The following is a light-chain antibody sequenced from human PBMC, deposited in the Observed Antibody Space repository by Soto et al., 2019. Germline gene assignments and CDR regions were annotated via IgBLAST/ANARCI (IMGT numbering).Light chain of an antibody. J-gene: IGLJ2*01. Sequence: QSVLTQPASVSRSPGQSITISCTGTSSDVGSYNLVSWYQQHPGKAPKLMIYEVSKRPSGVSNRFSGSKSGNTASLTISGLQAEDEADYYCCSYAGSSFVVFGGGTKLTVL. CDR2: EVS. V-gene: IGLV2-23*02. CDR1: SSDVGSYNL. CDR3: CSYAGSSFVV.